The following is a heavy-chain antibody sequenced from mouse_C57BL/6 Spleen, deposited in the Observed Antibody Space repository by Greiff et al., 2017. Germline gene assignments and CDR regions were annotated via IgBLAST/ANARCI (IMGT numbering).Heavy chain of an antibody. CDR3: ARSTTTVVAKGFAY. D-gene: IGHD1-1*01. CDR1: GYTFTSYW. Sequence: VQLHQPGAELVKPGASVKLSCKASGYTFTSYWMQWVKQRPGQGLEWIGEIDPSDSYTNYNQKFKGKATLTVDTSSSTAYMQLSSLTSEDSAVYYCARSTTTVVAKGFAYWGQGTLVTVSA. V-gene: IGHV1-50*01. J-gene: IGHJ3*01. CDR2: IDPSDSYT.